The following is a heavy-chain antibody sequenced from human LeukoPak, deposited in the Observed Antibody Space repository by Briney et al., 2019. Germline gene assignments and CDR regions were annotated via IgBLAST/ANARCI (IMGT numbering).Heavy chain of an antibody. D-gene: IGHD3-10*01. Sequence: GGSLRLSCAPSGFTFSSYWMYWVRQAPGKGLVCVSRISTDGSSTGYADSVKGRFTISRDNSKNTVYLQMNSLGGEDTAVYYCAREIFGSGSYPDYWGQGTLVTVSS. CDR2: ISTDGSST. J-gene: IGHJ4*02. V-gene: IGHV3-74*01. CDR1: GFTFSSYW. CDR3: AREIFGSGSYPDY.